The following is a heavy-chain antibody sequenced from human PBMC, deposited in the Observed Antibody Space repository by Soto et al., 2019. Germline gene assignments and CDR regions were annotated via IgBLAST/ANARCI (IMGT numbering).Heavy chain of an antibody. V-gene: IGHV3-23*01. CDR1: GFTFSSYA. D-gene: IGHD6-19*01. J-gene: IGHJ4*02. CDR3: AKGFWAVAGTRYFDY. Sequence: PGGSLRLSCAASGFTFSSYAMNWVRQAPGKGLEWVSVISGSGDSTYYADSVKGRFTISRDNSKNTLYLQMNSLRAEDTAVYYCAKGFWAVAGTRYFDYWGQGTLVTSPQ. CDR2: ISGSGDST.